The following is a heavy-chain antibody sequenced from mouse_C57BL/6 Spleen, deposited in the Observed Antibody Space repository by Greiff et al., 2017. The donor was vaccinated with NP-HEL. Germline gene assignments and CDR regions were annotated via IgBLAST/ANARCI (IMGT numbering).Heavy chain of an antibody. V-gene: IGHV3-6*01. Sequence: EVKLQESGPGLVKPSQSLSLTCSVTGYSITSGYYWNWIRQFPGNKLEWMGYISYDGSNNYNPSFKNRISITRDTSKNQFFLKLNSVTTEDTATYCCARANWYYAMECWGKGASVTVSS. CDR3: ARANWYYAMEC. CDR1: GYSITSGYY. J-gene: IGHJ4*01. D-gene: IGHD4-1*01. CDR2: ISYDGSN.